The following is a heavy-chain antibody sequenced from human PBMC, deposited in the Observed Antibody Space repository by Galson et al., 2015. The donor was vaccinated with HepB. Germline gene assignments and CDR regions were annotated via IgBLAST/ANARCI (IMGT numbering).Heavy chain of an antibody. D-gene: IGHD3-3*01. CDR2: ISATGSTR. Sequence: SLRLSCAASGFTFSSYNMNWVRQAPGKGLEWVSYISATGSTRNYADSVKGRFTISRDNAKNSLYLQMTSLREEDTAVYYCAGNYDIWSGYVWGQGTLVTVSS. CDR1: GFTFSSYN. V-gene: IGHV3-48*02. J-gene: IGHJ4*02. CDR3: AGNYDIWSGYV.